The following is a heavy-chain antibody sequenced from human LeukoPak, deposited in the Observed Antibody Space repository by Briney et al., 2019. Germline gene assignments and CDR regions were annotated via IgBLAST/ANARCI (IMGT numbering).Heavy chain of an antibody. J-gene: IGHJ4*02. D-gene: IGHD2-2*01. Sequence: SETLSLTCTVSGGSITSYHYSWIRQPPGKGLEWIGYIYYSGSTNYNPSLKSRVTISVDTSKNQFSLKLSSVTAADTAVYYCARYPMTYCSSSSCTDYWGQGTLVTVSS. V-gene: IGHV4-59*08. CDR2: IYYSGST. CDR1: GGSITSYH. CDR3: ARYPMTYCSSSSCTDY.